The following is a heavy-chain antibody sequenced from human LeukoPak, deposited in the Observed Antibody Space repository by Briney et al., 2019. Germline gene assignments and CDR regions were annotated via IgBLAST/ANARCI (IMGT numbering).Heavy chain of an antibody. Sequence: ASETLSLTCAVYGGSVSGYYWSWIRQAPGKGLEWIGEINHSGSTNYNPSLKSRVTISVDTSKNQFSLKLSSVTAADTAVYYCARRNCGGDCYHFDYWGQGTLVTVSS. CDR1: GGSVSGYY. J-gene: IGHJ4*02. CDR2: INHSGST. D-gene: IGHD2-21*02. CDR3: ARRNCGGDCYHFDY. V-gene: IGHV4-34*01.